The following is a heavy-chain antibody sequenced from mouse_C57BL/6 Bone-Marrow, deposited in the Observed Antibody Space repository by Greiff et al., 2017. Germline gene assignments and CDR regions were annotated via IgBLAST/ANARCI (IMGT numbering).Heavy chain of an antibody. D-gene: IGHD1-1*01. Sequence: QVQLKESGAELVRPGASVTLSCKASGYTFTDYEMHWVKQTPVHGLEWIGAIDPETGGTAYNQKFKGKAILTADKSSSTAYMELRSLTSEDSAVYYCTRSPTVEGGYWYFDVWGTGTTVTVSS. CDR1: GYTFTDYE. J-gene: IGHJ1*03. V-gene: IGHV1-15*01. CDR2: IDPETGGT. CDR3: TRSPTVEGGYWYFDV.